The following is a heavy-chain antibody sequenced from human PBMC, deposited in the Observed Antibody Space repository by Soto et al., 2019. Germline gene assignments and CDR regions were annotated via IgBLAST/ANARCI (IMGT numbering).Heavy chain of an antibody. D-gene: IGHD1-20*01. Sequence: SETLSLTCTVSGGSISSYYWSWIRQPAGKGLEWIGRIYSSGSTNYNPSLKSRVTMSVDTSKNQFSLKLTSVTAADTAVYYCARDRAVIGNDSWFDPWGQGTLVTVSS. V-gene: IGHV4-4*07. CDR3: ARDRAVIGNDSWFDP. CDR2: IYSSGST. CDR1: GGSISSYY. J-gene: IGHJ5*02.